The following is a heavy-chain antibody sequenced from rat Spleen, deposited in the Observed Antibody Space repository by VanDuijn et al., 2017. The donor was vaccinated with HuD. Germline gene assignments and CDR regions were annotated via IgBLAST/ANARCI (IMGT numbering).Heavy chain of an antibody. J-gene: IGHJ2*01. V-gene: IGHV5-31*01. CDR3: ARRDFSSFIYAFFDY. D-gene: IGHD1-2*01. CDR1: GFTFNNYW. CDR2: ITNTGGGNT. Sequence: EVQLVETGGGLVQPGRSLKISCVASGFTFNNYWMTWIRQAPGKGLEWVASITNTGGGNTYYRDSVKGRFTISRDNAKNTQYLQMDSLRSEDTATYFCARRDFSSFIYAFFDYWGQGVMVTVSS.